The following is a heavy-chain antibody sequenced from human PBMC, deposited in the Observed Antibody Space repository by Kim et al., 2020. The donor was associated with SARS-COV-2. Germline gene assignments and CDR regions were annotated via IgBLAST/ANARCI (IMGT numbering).Heavy chain of an antibody. D-gene: IGHD2-2*01. CDR1: GGSFSGYY. CDR3: ARGYPRPSPYCSSTSCYGRNWFDP. CDR2: INHSGST. J-gene: IGHJ5*02. V-gene: IGHV4-34*01. Sequence: SETLSLTCAVYGGSFSGYYWSWIRQPPGKGLEWIGEINHSGSTNYNPSLKSRVTISVDTSKNQFSLKLSSVTAADTAVYYCARGYPRPSPYCSSTSCYGRNWFDPWGQGTLVTVSS.